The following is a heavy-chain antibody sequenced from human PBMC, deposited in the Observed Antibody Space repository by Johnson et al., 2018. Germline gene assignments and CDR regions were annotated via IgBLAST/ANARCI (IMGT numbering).Heavy chain of an antibody. CDR1: GFTFSFYA. CDR3: AKAATTIVRDAEYFQH. J-gene: IGHJ1*01. D-gene: IGHD4-17*01. CDR2: ISFDGSNK. Sequence: QVQLVQSGGGVVQPGRSLRLSCAASGFTFSFYAMHWVRQAPGKGLEWVAAISFDGSNKYYADSVKGRFTISRDNSKNTLNLQMNTLRAEATALYYCAKAATTIVRDAEYFQHWGQGALVTVAA. V-gene: IGHV3-30-3*01.